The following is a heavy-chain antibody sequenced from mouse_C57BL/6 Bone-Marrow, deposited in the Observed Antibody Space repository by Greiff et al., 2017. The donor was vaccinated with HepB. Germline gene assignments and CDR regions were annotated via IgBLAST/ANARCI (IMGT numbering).Heavy chain of an antibody. CDR1: GYTFTSYW. J-gene: IGHJ2*01. D-gene: IGHD2-5*01. CDR2: IHPNSGST. V-gene: IGHV1-64*01. CDR3: AEGPYSITAFDY. Sequence: QVQLQQPGAELVKPGASVKLSCKASGYTFTSYWMHWVKQRPGQGLEWIGMIHPNSGSTNYNEKFKSKATLTVDKSSSTAYMQLSSLTSEDSAVYYCAEGPYSITAFDYWGEGTTLTVSP.